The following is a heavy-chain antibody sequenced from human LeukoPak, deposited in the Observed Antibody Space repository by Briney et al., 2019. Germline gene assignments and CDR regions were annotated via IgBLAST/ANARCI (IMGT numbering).Heavy chain of an antibody. Sequence: ASVKVSCKASGYTFISYGINWVRQAPGQGLEWMGWISAYNGNTNYAQKFQGRVTMTRDTSISTAYMELSRLRSDDTAVYYCAISAAAGDAFDIWGQGTMVTVSS. CDR3: AISAAAGDAFDI. CDR2: ISAYNGNT. V-gene: IGHV1-18*01. J-gene: IGHJ3*02. CDR1: GYTFISYG. D-gene: IGHD6-13*01.